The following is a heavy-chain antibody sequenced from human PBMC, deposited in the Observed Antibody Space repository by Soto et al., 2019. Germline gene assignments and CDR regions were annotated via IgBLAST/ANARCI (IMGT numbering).Heavy chain of an antibody. V-gene: IGHV2-5*02. CDR2: IYWDDDE. Sequence: QITLKESGPTLVKPTQPLTLTCTFSGFSLSTTAEGVGWIRQPPGKALEWLALIYWDDDERYSPSLKSRLTIPKDTSKNQVVLTMTNVDPVDTATYYCAHGSCSSADCYPNPYLDYWGQGILVTVSS. J-gene: IGHJ4*02. CDR1: GFSLSTTAEG. CDR3: AHGSCSSADCYPNPYLDY. D-gene: IGHD2-2*01.